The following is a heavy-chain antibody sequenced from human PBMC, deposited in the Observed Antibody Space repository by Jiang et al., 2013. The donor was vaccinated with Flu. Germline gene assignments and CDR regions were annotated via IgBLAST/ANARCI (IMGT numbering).Heavy chain of an antibody. V-gene: IGHV3-48*03. D-gene: IGHD7-27*01. Sequence: GGGLVQPGGSLRLSCAASGFTFSSYEMNWVRQAPGKGLEWVSYISRSGITIYYADSVKGRFTISRDNAKNSLYLQMNSLRAEDTAVYYCARDLLGQPDYFDCWGQGTLVTVSS. J-gene: IGHJ4*02. CDR3: ARDLLGQPDYFDC. CDR1: GFTFSSYE. CDR2: ISRSGITI.